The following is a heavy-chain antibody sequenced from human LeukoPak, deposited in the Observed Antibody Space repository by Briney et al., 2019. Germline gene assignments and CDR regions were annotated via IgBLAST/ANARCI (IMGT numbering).Heavy chain of an antibody. Sequence: SQTFSLTCGISGDSVSSNSAAWNWIRQSPSRGLEWLGSTYYRSKWFINYAPSVKSRIIINPDTPKNQVPLQLNSVTPEDTAVYYCTRSDCSSGRCPGFDNWGQGTLVTVSS. CDR2: TYYRSKWFI. CDR3: TRSDCSSGRCPGFDN. V-gene: IGHV6-1*01. CDR1: GDSVSSNSAA. J-gene: IGHJ4*02. D-gene: IGHD6-19*01.